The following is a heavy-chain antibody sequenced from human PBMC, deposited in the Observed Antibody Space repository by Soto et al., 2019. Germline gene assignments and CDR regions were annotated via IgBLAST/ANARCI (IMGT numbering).Heavy chain of an antibody. CDR3: ARDQSSMYYDFWSGYDYYYYGMDV. D-gene: IGHD3-3*01. Sequence: PSETLSLTCTVSGGSISSYYWSWIRQPAGKGLEWIGRIYTSGSTNYNPSLKSRVTMSVDTSKNQFSLKLSSVTAADTAVYYCARDQSSMYYDFWSGYDYYYYGMDVWGQGTTVTVSS. CDR1: GGSISSYY. J-gene: IGHJ6*02. CDR2: IYTSGST. V-gene: IGHV4-4*07.